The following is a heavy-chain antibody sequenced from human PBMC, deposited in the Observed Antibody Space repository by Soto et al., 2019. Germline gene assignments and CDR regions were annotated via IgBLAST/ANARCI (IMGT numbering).Heavy chain of an antibody. J-gene: IGHJ6*02. V-gene: IGHV1-69*12. CDR2: IIPIFGTA. D-gene: IGHD2-15*01. Sequence: QVQLVQSGAEVKKPGSSVKVSCKASGGTFSSYAISWVRQAPGQGLEWMGGIIPIFGTANYAQKFQGRVTITADESTSTAYMELSSLRSDDTAVYHCARYQAVSNYHGMDVWGQGTTVTVSS. CDR1: GGTFSSYA. CDR3: ARYQAVSNYHGMDV.